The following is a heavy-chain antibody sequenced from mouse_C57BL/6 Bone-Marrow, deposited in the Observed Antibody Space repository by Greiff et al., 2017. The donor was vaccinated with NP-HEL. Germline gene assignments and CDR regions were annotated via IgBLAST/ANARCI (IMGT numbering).Heavy chain of an antibody. CDR1: GYAFSSYW. Sequence: VKLMESGAELVKPGASVKISCKASGYAFSSYWMNWLKQRPGKGLEWIGQIYPGDGDTNYNGKFKDKASLTADKSSSTAYMQLSSLTSEDSAVYFCARGAYWGQGTLVTVSA. V-gene: IGHV1-80*01. CDR2: IYPGDGDT. J-gene: IGHJ3*01. CDR3: ARGAY.